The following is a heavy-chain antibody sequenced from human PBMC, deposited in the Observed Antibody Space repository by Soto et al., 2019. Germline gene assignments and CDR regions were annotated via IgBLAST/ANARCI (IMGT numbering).Heavy chain of an antibody. CDR3: ARELFFGVVFLFEY. V-gene: IGHV1-3*01. D-gene: IGHD3-3*01. J-gene: IGHJ4*02. Sequence: DSVKVSCKASGYTFTGYAMHWVRQAPGQRLEWMGWISAGNGNTKYSQKFQGRVTITRDTSASTAYMELSSLRSEDTAVYYCARELFFGVVFLFEYWGQGTLVTVSS. CDR2: ISAGNGNT. CDR1: GYTFTGYA.